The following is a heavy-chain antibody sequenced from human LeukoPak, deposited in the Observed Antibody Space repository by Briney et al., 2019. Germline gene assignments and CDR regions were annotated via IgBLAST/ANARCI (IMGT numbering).Heavy chain of an antibody. V-gene: IGHV3-11*06. D-gene: IGHD1-1*01. CDR2: ISSGISYT. J-gene: IGHJ4*02. CDR3: ARGRTVDD. Sequence: GRSLRLSCAASGFTFSDYYMSWIRQAPRKGLEWVAYISSGISYTNYADSVKGRFTISRDNAKNSLYLQMNSLRAEDEALYYCARGRTVDDWGQGTLVTVS. CDR1: GFTFSDYY.